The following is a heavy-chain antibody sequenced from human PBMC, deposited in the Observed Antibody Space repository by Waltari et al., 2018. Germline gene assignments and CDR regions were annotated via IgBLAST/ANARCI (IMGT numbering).Heavy chain of an antibody. D-gene: IGHD3-22*01. J-gene: IGHJ4*02. Sequence: QVQLQQWGAGLLKPSETLSLTCAVYGGSFSGYYGSWIRQPPGKGLEWIGEINRSGSTHHTPSLRSRGTISVDTSQTQFSLKLSFVTAADTAVYYCARHDFYYYDSSGYVVVTSFDYWGQGTLVTVSS. V-gene: IGHV4-34*01. CDR1: GGSFSGYY. CDR3: ARHDFYYYDSSGYVVVTSFDY. CDR2: INRSGST.